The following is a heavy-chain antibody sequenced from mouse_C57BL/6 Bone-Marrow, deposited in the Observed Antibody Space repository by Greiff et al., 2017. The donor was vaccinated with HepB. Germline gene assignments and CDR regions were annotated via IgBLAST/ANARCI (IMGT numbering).Heavy chain of an antibody. CDR1: GYTFTSYT. V-gene: IGHV1-4*01. Sequence: QVQLKQSGAELARPGASVKMSCKASGYTFTSYTMHWVKQRPGQGLEWIGYINPSSGYTKYNQKFKDKATLTADKSSSTAYMQLSSLTSDDSAVYYCAPMVSYYFDYWGQGTTLTVSS. J-gene: IGHJ2*01. CDR2: INPSSGYT. D-gene: IGHD1-1*02. CDR3: APMVSYYFDY.